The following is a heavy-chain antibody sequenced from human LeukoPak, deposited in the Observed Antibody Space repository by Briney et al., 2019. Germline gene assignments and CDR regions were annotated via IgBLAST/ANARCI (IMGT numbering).Heavy chain of an antibody. D-gene: IGHD3-10*01. CDR1: GFTFSDHY. V-gene: IGHV3-72*01. CDR2: TRDKANGYTT. CDR3: TREMYYYGPGRTSHGAFDI. Sequence: GGSLRLSCAASGFTFSDHYMDWVRQAPGKGLEWVARTRDKANGYTTEHAAPVKGRFTISRDDSKNSLYLQMNSLKTEDTAVYYCTREMYYYGPGRTSHGAFDIWGQGTMVTVSS. J-gene: IGHJ3*02.